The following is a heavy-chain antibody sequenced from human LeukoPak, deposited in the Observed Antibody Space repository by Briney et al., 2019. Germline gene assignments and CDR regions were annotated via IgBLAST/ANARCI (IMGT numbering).Heavy chain of an antibody. CDR2: ISSSSSTI. V-gene: IGHV3-48*04. D-gene: IGHD1-26*01. Sequence: TGGSLRLSCAASGFTFSSYSMNWVRQAPGKGLEWVSYISSSSSTIYYADSVKGRFTISRDNAKNSLYLQMNSLRAEDTAVYYCATSGSYGLPDAFDIWGQGTMVTVSS. J-gene: IGHJ3*02. CDR1: GFTFSSYS. CDR3: ATSGSYGLPDAFDI.